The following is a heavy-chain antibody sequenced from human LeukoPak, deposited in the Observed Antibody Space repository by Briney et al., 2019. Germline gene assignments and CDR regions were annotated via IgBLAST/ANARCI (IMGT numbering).Heavy chain of an antibody. D-gene: IGHD4-11*01. Sequence: PGESLKISCKGSGYSFTSYWIGWVRQMPGKGLEWMGIIYPGDSDTRYSPSFQGQVTISADKSISTAYLQWSSLKASDTAMYYCARLGAEGYSNYDDYYYMDVWGKGTTVTVSS. CDR1: GYSFTSYW. J-gene: IGHJ6*03. V-gene: IGHV5-51*01. CDR3: ARLGAEGYSNYDDYYYMDV. CDR2: IYPGDSDT.